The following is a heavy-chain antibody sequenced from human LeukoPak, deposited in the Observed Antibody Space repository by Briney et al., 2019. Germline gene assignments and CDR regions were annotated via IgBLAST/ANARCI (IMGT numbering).Heavy chain of an antibody. CDR2: INPNSGGT. CDR1: GYTFTSYY. CDR3: ARVSSWYGDWFDP. D-gene: IGHD6-13*01. J-gene: IGHJ5*02. V-gene: IGHV1-2*04. Sequence: GASVKVSCKASGYTFTSYYMHWVRQAPGQGLEWMGWINPNSGGTNYAQKFQGWVTMTRDTSISTAYMELSRLRSDDTAVYYCARVSSWYGDWFDPWGQGTLVTVSS.